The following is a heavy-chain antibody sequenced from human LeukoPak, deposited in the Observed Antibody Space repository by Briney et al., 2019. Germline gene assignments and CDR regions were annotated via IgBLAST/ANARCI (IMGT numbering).Heavy chain of an antibody. CDR1: GFTFDDYA. J-gene: IGHJ4*02. D-gene: IGHD3-22*01. CDR2: ISWNSGSI. CDR3: AKARYYYDSSGLDY. Sequence: GGSLRLSCAASGFTFDDYAMHWVRQAPGKGLEGVSGISWNSGSIGYADSVKGRFTISRDNAKNSLYLQMNSLRAEDTALYYCAKARYYYDSSGLDYWGQGPLVTVSS. V-gene: IGHV3-9*01.